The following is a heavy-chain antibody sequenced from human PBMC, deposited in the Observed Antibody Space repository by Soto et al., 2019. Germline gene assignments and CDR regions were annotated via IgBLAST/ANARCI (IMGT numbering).Heavy chain of an antibody. CDR1: GGTFSSYA. V-gene: IGHV1-69*13. CDR3: ARASVIATLYNWFDP. D-gene: IGHD6-6*01. J-gene: IGHJ5*02. Sequence: ASVKVSCKASGGTFSSYAISWVRQAPRQGLEWMGGIIPIFGTANYAQKFQGRVTITADESTSTAYMELSSLRSEDTAVYYCARASVIATLYNWFDPWGQGTLVTVSS. CDR2: IIPIFGTA.